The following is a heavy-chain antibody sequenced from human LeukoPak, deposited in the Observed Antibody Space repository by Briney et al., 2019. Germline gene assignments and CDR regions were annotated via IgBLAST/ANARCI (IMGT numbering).Heavy chain of an antibody. CDR2: IYYSGST. J-gene: IGHJ4*02. CDR3: ARTTYHYDSSGYPYYLIDY. Sequence: SETLSLTCTVSGGSISSGDYYWSWIRQPPGKGLEWIGYIYYSGSTYYNPSLKSRVTISVDTSKNQFSLKLSSVTAADTAVYYCARTTYHYDSSGYPYYLIDYWGQGTLVTVSS. CDR1: GGSISSGDYY. V-gene: IGHV4-30-4*01. D-gene: IGHD3-22*01.